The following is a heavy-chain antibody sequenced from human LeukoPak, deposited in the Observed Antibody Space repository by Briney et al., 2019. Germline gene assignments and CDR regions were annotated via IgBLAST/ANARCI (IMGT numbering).Heavy chain of an antibody. Sequence: ASVKVSCKVSGYTLTELSMFWVRQAPGKGLEWMGSFDPEDGKTVYAQKFQGRVTMTEDTSPDTAYMELSSLRSEDTAVYYCATGYLVTAGLMDVWGQGTTVTVSS. D-gene: IGHD6-13*01. CDR1: GYTLTELS. CDR3: ATGYLVTAGLMDV. J-gene: IGHJ6*02. CDR2: FDPEDGKT. V-gene: IGHV1-24*01.